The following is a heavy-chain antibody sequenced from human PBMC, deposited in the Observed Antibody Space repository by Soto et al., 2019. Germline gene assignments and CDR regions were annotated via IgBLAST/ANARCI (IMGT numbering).Heavy chain of an antibody. CDR3: ATAYGDYDGGYYYYYGMDV. Sequence: SETLSLTCTVSGGSISSYYWSWIRQPPGKGLEWIGYIYYSGSTNYNPSLKSRVTISVDTSKNQFSLKLSSVTAADTAVYYCATAYGDYDGGYYYYYGMDVWGQGTTVTVSS. CDR1: GGSISSYY. D-gene: IGHD4-17*01. CDR2: IYYSGST. V-gene: IGHV4-59*01. J-gene: IGHJ6*02.